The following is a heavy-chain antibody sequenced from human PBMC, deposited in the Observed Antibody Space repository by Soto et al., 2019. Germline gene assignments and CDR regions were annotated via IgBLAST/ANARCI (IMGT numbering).Heavy chain of an antibody. CDR2: INHRGST. V-gene: IGHV4-34*01. J-gene: IGHJ4*02. CDR3: ARRRGSGWYLECRYYFDY. D-gene: IGHD6-19*01. CDR1: CGSFSGYY. Sequence: SETVSLTCDVYCGSFSGYYWRCIRQPPGKGLEWIGEINHRGSTNYNPSLKIRVTISVDTSKNQLSLQLSSVTAADTAVYYCARRRGSGWYLECRYYFDYWCQGTLVTVSS.